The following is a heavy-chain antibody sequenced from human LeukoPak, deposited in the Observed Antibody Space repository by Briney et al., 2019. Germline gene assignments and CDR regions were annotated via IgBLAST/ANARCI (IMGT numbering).Heavy chain of an antibody. CDR3: ARDPTTVTKGLDI. CDR1: GGSISSHY. Sequence: PSETLSLTCTVSGGSISSHYWSWIRQPPGKGLEWIGYISYIGSTNYNPSPKSRVTISVDTSKNQFSLKLSSVTAADAAVYFCARDPTTVTKGLDIWGQGTMVTVSS. D-gene: IGHD4-17*01. J-gene: IGHJ3*02. V-gene: IGHV4-59*11. CDR2: ISYIGST.